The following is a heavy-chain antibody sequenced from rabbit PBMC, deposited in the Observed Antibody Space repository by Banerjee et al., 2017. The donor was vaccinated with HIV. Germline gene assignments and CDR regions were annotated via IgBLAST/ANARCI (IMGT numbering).Heavy chain of an antibody. Sequence: QEQLEEAGGDVDQPEASLPITCTASGFFFSNGNVMCRQRQAPGKGLEWITCINTSSGNAVCASCANARSTISKTSSTMVTLQMTSPTAATTACDFCASDAVDASSNLWGPGTLVTVS. CDR2: INTSSGNA. D-gene: IGHD4-2*01. CDR3: ASDAVDASSNL. CDR1: GFFFSNGNV. J-gene: IGHJ4*01. V-gene: IGHV1S45*01.